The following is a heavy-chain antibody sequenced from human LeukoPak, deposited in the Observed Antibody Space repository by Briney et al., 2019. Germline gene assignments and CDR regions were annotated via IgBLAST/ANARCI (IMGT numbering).Heavy chain of an antibody. D-gene: IGHD5-24*01. V-gene: IGHV3-23*01. Sequence: GDLRLSCAVSGFTFRDAAMTWVRQAPGKGLEWVSLISSSGNNAYYADSVKGRFTISRDNSKNTLSLQMNSLRVEDTAIYYCAKDIQLSTWGLGTMVTVSS. CDR3: AKDIQLST. J-gene: IGHJ3*01. CDR2: ISSSGNNA. CDR1: GFTFRDAA.